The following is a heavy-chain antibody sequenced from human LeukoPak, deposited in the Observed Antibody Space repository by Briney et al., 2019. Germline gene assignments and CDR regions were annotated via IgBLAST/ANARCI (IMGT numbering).Heavy chain of an antibody. D-gene: IGHD5-18*01. V-gene: IGHV3-23*01. CDR3: ARDSGYSYGMFDY. J-gene: IGHJ4*02. Sequence: GGSLRLSCVVSGFTINNYGMTWVRQAPGRGLQWVSSISVNGDATGYADSVKGRFTISRDNSKNTLYLQMNSLRAEDTAVYYCARDSGYSYGMFDYWGQGTLVTVSS. CDR1: GFTINNYG. CDR2: ISVNGDAT.